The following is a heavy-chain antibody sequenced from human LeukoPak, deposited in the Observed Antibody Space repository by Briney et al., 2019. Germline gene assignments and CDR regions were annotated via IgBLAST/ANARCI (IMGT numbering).Heavy chain of an antibody. J-gene: IGHJ6*02. D-gene: IGHD3-10*01. CDR2: IYYSGST. Sequence: SETLSLTCTVSGGSFSSYYWSWIRQPPGKGLEWIGYIYYSGSTNYNPSLKSRVTISVDTSKNQFSLKLSSVTAADTAVYYCARCYGSGSYYGHYYGMDVWGQGTTVTVSS. CDR3: ARCYGSGSYYGHYYGMDV. CDR1: GGSFSSYY. V-gene: IGHV4-59*08.